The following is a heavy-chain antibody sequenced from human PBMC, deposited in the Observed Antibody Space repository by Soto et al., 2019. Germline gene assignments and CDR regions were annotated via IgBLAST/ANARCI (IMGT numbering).Heavy chain of an antibody. CDR2: IRNIANSYTT. J-gene: IGHJ5*02. CDR3: ALRITGTPPADGGS. D-gene: IGHD1-7*01. CDR1: GFTFSDHY. Sequence: EVQLVESGGDLVQPGGSLRLSCAVSGFTFSDHYMDWVRQAPGKGLEWVGRIRNIANSYTTDYAASVKGRFTISRDDSKNSLYLQMTSLKPEDTAMYYCALRITGTPPADGGSWGQGTLVTVSS. V-gene: IGHV3-72*01.